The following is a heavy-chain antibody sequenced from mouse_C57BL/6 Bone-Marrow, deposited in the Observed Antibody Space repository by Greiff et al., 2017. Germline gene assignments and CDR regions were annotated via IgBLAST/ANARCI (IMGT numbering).Heavy chain of an antibody. CDR2: IDPSDSYT. Sequence: VQLQQPGAELVKPGASVKLSCKASGYTFTSYWMQWVKQRPGQGLEWIGEIDPSDSYTNYNQKFKGKATLTVDPSSSTAYMQLSSLTSEDSAVYYCASDTTVVPYWYFDVWGTGTTVTVSS. CDR3: ASDTTVVPYWYFDV. J-gene: IGHJ1*03. D-gene: IGHD1-1*01. V-gene: IGHV1-50*01. CDR1: GYTFTSYW.